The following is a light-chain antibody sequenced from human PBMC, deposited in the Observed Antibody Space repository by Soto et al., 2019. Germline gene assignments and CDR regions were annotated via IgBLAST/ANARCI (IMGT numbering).Light chain of an antibody. J-gene: IGKJ4*01. CDR3: QQYDSYSPLT. CDR2: KAS. V-gene: IGKV1-5*03. Sequence: IKMSHAPSTLSVSVRERDTLTCRASQSISTWLAWYQQKPGKAPKLLIYKASGLESGVPSRFSGSGSGTAFTLTISSLQPDDFATYYCQQYDSYSPLTFGGG. CDR1: QSISTW.